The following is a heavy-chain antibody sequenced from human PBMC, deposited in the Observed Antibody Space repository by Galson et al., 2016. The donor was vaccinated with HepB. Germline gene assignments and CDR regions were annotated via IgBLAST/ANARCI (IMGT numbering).Heavy chain of an antibody. CDR3: ARESSIAAPGVLDY. CDR1: AFTFSSYG. Sequence: SLRLSCAASAFTFSSYGMHWVRQAPGKGLEWVAVIWYDGSNKYYADSVKGRFTISRDSSKNTLYLQMNSLRAEDTAVYYCARESSIAAPGVLDYWGQGTLVTVSS. CDR2: IWYDGSNK. V-gene: IGHV3-33*01. D-gene: IGHD6-13*01. J-gene: IGHJ4*02.